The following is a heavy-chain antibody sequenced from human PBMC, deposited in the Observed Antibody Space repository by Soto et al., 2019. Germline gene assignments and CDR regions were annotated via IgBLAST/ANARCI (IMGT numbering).Heavy chain of an antibody. Sequence: QVQLVESGGGVVQPGRSLRLSCAASGFTFSSYGMHWVRQAPGKGLEWVAVIWYDGSNKYYADSVKGRFTISRDNSKNTLYLQMNSLRAEDTAVYYCARGGSYRYYYYGMDVWGQGTTVTVSS. V-gene: IGHV3-33*01. CDR2: IWYDGSNK. CDR3: ARGGSYRYYYYGMDV. CDR1: GFTFSSYG. J-gene: IGHJ6*02. D-gene: IGHD1-26*01.